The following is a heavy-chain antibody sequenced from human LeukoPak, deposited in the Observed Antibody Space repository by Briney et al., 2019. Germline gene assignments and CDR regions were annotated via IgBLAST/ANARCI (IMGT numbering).Heavy chain of an antibody. CDR3: ASLYCSRTSCYMDP. J-gene: IGHJ5*02. CDR1: GGSVSRSSYY. V-gene: IGHV4-61*01. Sequence: PSETLSLTCTVSGGSVSRSSYYWSWIRQPPGKGLEWIVYIYYSGNTNYKPSLKSRVTISLDTSKNQFSLKLSSVTAADTAVYYCASLYCSRTSCYMDPWGQGSLVTVSS. D-gene: IGHD2-2*02. CDR2: IYYSGNT.